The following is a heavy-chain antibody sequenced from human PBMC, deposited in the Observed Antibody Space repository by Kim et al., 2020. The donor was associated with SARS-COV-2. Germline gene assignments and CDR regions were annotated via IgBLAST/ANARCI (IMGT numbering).Heavy chain of an antibody. CDR3: ARGGYYFDY. Sequence: GSTYYNPSRKSRVTISVDTSKKQFSLKLSSVTAADTAVDYCARGGYYFDYWGQGTLVTVSS. V-gene: IGHV4-31*02. J-gene: IGHJ4*02. CDR2: GST. D-gene: IGHD3-16*01.